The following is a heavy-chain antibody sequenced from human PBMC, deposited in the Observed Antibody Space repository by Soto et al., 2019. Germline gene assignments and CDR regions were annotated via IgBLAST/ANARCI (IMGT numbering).Heavy chain of an antibody. D-gene: IGHD2-15*01. J-gene: IGHJ6*02. CDR3: ARTRVVSAVNYGMDV. CDR1: GFSLTTSGMR. CDR2: IDWDDDK. V-gene: IGHV2-70*04. Sequence: SGPTLVNPTQTLTLTCTLSGFSLTTSGMRVSWIRQPPGKAPEWLARIDWDDDKVYSRSLRTRLTISKDTSKNQVVLIMTNMDPVDTATYYCARTRVVSAVNYGMDVWGQGTTVTVSS.